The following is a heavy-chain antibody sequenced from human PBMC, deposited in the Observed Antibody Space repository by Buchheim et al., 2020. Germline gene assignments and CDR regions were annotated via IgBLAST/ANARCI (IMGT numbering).Heavy chain of an antibody. J-gene: IGHJ5*02. V-gene: IGHV3-21*01. CDR1: GFDFSSYT. CDR2: ISSSRSYI. CDR3: ARDQDYGCLSGLGWFDL. D-gene: IGHD4/OR15-4a*01. Sequence: EMQLVESGGGLVKPGGSLRLSCAASGFDFSSYTMNWVRQAPGKGLEWVASISSSRSYIFHADSVKGRFTISRDNANNSLFLQMNSLTAEDTAVYYCARDQDYGCLSGLGWFDLWGQGTL.